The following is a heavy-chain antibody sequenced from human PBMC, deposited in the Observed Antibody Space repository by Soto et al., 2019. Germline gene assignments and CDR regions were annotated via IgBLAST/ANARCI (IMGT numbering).Heavy chain of an antibody. CDR1: GFTFNTYD. D-gene: IGHD1-26*01. J-gene: IGHJ4*02. Sequence: GGSLRLSCAASGFTFNTYDMIWVRQAPGKGLEWVSAISGGGETTYYADSVKGRFTISRDNSKNTLFLQMNSLRVGDTAVYYCAKEAYSGSSPDSWGQGTLVTVSS. CDR3: AKEAYSGSSPDS. V-gene: IGHV3-23*01. CDR2: ISGGGETT.